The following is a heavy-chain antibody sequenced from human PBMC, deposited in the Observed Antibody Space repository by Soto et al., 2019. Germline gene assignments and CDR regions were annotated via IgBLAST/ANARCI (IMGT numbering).Heavy chain of an antibody. Sequence: HPGGSLRLSCAASGFSFSTFEMSWVRQAPGRGLEWVSFISDDSSRTYYADAVKGRFTISRDNAKNYLYLQMNSLRAEDTALYYCARDLSGYVPFDYWGQGTLVTVSS. CDR3: ARDLSGYVPFDY. V-gene: IGHV3-23*01. D-gene: IGHD5-12*01. CDR1: GFSFSTFE. J-gene: IGHJ4*02. CDR2: ISDDSSRT.